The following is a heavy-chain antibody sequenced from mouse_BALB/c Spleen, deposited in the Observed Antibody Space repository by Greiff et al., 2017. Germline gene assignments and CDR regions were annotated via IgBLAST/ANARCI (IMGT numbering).Heavy chain of an antibody. J-gene: IGHJ2*01. Sequence: QVQLKQSGAELAKPGASVKMSCKASGYTFTSYWMHWVQQRPGQGLEWIGYINPSTGYTEYNQKFKDKATLTADKSSSTAYMQLSSLTSEDSAVYYCEIGGGDYWGQGTTLTVSS. CDR3: EIGGGDY. V-gene: IGHV1-7*01. CDR1: GYTFTSYW. CDR2: INPSTGYT.